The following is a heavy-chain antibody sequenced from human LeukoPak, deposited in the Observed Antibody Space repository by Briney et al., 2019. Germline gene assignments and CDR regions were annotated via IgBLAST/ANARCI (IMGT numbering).Heavy chain of an antibody. V-gene: IGHV1-2*02. CDR3: ARDEAVAGNNWFDP. CDR1: GYTFTGYY. J-gene: IGHJ5*02. Sequence: ASVKVSCKASGYTFTGYYMHWVRQAPGQGLEWMGWINPNSGGTNYARKFQGRVTMTGDTSISTAYMELSRLRSDDTAVYYCARDEAVAGNNWFDPWGQGTLVTVSS. CDR2: INPNSGGT. D-gene: IGHD6-19*01.